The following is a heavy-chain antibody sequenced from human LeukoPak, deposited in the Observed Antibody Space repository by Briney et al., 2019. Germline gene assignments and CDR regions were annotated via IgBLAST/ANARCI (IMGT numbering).Heavy chain of an antibody. D-gene: IGHD2-2*01. CDR2: ISSSSSYI. CDR3: ASFRDCSSTSCQGPVDY. CDR1: GFTFSSYS. J-gene: IGHJ4*02. V-gene: IGHV3-21*01. Sequence: PGGSLRLSCAASGFTFSSYSMNWVRQAPGKGLEWVSSISSSSSYIYYADSVKGRFTISRDNAKNSLYLQMNSLRAEDTAVYYCASFRDCSSTSCQGPVDYWGQGTLVTVSS.